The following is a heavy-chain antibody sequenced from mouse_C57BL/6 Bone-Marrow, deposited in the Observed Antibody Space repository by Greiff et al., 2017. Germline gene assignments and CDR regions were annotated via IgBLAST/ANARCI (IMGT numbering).Heavy chain of an antibody. J-gene: IGHJ3*01. CDR1: GFTFSSYG. Sequence: EVMLVESGGDLVKPGGSLKLSCAASGFTFSSYGMSWVRQTPDKRLEWVATISSGGSYTYYPDSVKGRFTISRDNAKNTLYLQMSSLKSEDTAMYYCARHDSNYPFAYWGQGTLVTVSA. V-gene: IGHV5-6*01. CDR2: ISSGGSYT. CDR3: ARHDSNYPFAY. D-gene: IGHD2-5*01.